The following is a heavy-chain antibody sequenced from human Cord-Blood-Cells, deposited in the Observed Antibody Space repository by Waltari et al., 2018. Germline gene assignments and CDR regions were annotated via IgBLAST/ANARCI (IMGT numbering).Heavy chain of an antibody. D-gene: IGHD1-26*01. V-gene: IGHV1-69*01. CDR2: ILPIVGTA. CDR1: GGTFSSYA. Sequence: QVQLVQSGAEVKKPGSSVKVSCKASGGTFSSYAISWVRQARGQGVEWMGEILPIVGTANYAQKFQGRVAITADESTSSAYMELSSLRSEDTAVYYCASSLYRYSGSYYFDYWGQGTLVTVSS. CDR3: ASSLYRYSGSYYFDY. J-gene: IGHJ4*02.